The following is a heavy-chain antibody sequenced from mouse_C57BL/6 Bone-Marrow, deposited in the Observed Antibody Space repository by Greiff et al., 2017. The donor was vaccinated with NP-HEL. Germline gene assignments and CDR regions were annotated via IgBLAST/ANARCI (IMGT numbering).Heavy chain of an antibody. V-gene: IGHV5-4*01. D-gene: IGHD1-1*01. Sequence: EVKVVESGGGLVKPGGSLKLSCAASGFTFSSYAMSWVRQTPEKRLEWVATISDGGSYTYYPDNVKGRFTISRDNAKNNLYLQMSHLKSEDTAMYYCAREITTVVAGAMDYWGQGTSVTVSS. J-gene: IGHJ4*01. CDR3: AREITTVVAGAMDY. CDR1: GFTFSSYA. CDR2: ISDGGSYT.